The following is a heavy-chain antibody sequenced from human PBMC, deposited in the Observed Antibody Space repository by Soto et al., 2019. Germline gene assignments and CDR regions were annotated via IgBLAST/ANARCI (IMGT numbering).Heavy chain of an antibody. CDR2: IYYSGST. Sequence: SETLSLTCTVSGGSISSGDYYWSWIRQPPGKGLEWIGYIYYSGSTYYNPSLKSRVTISVDTSKNQFSLKLSSVTAAETAVYYCARDQLITMVRGADPYYYYYGMDVWGEGTTVTVSS. D-gene: IGHD3-10*01. V-gene: IGHV4-30-4*01. CDR3: ARDQLITMVRGADPYYYYYGMDV. J-gene: IGHJ6*04. CDR1: GGSISSGDYY.